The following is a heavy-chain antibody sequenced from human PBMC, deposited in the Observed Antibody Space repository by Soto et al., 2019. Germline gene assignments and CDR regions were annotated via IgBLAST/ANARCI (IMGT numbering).Heavy chain of an antibody. D-gene: IGHD3-3*01. CDR1: GGSISSGDYY. Sequence: SETLSLTCTVSGGSISSGDYYWSWIRQPPGKGLEWIGYIYYSGSTYYNPSLKSRVTISVDTSKNQFSLKLSSVTAADTAVYYCARDPRAMFWSGYFLGMDVWGQGTTVTVSS. J-gene: IGHJ6*02. CDR2: IYYSGST. CDR3: ARDPRAMFWSGYFLGMDV. V-gene: IGHV4-30-4*01.